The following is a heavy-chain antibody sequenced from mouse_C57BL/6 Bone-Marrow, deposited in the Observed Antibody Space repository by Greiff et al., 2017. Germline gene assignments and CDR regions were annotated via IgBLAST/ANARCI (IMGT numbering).Heavy chain of an antibody. J-gene: IGHJ2*01. CDR3: ARPYYYGSSCGYFDY. V-gene: IGHV1-64*01. Sequence: QVQLQQPGAELVKPGASVKLSCKASGYTFTSYWMHWVKQRPGQGLEWIGMIHPNSGSTNYNEKFKSKATLTVDKSSSTAYMQLSSLTSEDSAVYYCARPYYYGSSCGYFDYWGQGTTLTVSS. CDR2: IHPNSGST. CDR1: GYTFTSYW. D-gene: IGHD1-1*01.